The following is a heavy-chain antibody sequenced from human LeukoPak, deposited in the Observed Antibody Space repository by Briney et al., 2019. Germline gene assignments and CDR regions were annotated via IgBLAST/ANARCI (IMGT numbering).Heavy chain of an antibody. CDR2: IKHDGSEK. V-gene: IGHV3-7*01. CDR3: AKDRPLWFGEFRPSFDY. D-gene: IGHD3-10*01. CDR1: GFIFTNYF. J-gene: IGHJ4*02. Sequence: GGSLRLSCAASGFIFTNYFMSWVRQAPGKGLEWVASIKHDGSEKYYVDSVRGRFTISRDNTMNSLYLQMSSLRAEDTAVYYCAKDRPLWFGEFRPSFDYWGQGTLVTVSS.